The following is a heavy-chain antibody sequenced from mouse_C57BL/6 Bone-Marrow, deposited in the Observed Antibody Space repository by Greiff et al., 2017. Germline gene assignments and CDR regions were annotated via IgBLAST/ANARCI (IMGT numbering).Heavy chain of an antibody. CDR1: GFNIKDYY. J-gene: IGHJ2*01. CDR3: ASANWDRVCDD. D-gene: IGHD4-1*01. CDR2: IDPEDGET. Sequence: EVQLKQSGAELVKPGASVKLSCTASGFNIKDYYMHWVKQRPEQGLEWIGRIDPEDGETKYAPKFKGKATITADTSSNTAYLQLSSLTSEDTAVDYYASANWDRVCDDWCQGTTLTVSS. V-gene: IGHV14-2*01.